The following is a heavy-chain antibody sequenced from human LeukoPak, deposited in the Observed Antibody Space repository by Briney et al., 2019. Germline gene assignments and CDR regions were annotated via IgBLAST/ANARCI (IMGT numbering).Heavy chain of an antibody. V-gene: IGHV4-34*01. CDR2: FNKSESS. D-gene: IGHD4-11*01. Sequence: PSETLSLTCAVYGGSLSAYYWSCIRQSPGPGLEWIGEFNKSESSNYNPSLKSRVTISVDTSKNQVSLQLGSVTAADTAVYYCARGRYSNWERYYYMDVWGKGATVTVSS. CDR3: ARGRYSNWERYYYMDV. J-gene: IGHJ6*03. CDR1: GGSLSAYY.